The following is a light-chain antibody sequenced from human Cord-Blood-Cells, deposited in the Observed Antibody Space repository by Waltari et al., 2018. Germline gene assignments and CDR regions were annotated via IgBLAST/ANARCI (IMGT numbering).Light chain of an antibody. CDR1: KLGAKY. V-gene: IGLV3-1*01. J-gene: IGLJ1*01. Sequence: SYELTQPPSVSVSPGQPASITCSGDKLGAKYACWYQQKPGQSPVLVIYQDSKRPSGVRELFSGSNSGNTATLTISGTQAMDEADYYCQAWDSSTYVFGTGTKVTVL. CDR3: QAWDSSTYV. CDR2: QDS.